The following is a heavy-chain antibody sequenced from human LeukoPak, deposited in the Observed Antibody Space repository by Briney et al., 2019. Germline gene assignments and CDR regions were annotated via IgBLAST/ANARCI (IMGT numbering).Heavy chain of an antibody. J-gene: IGHJ3*02. CDR3: ARGDCSGGSCYSVLSGFAFDI. Sequence: GESLKISCKGSGYSFTSYWIGWVRQMPGKGLEWMGIIYPGDSDTRYSPSFQGQVTISADKSISTAYLQWSSLKASDTAMYYCARGDCSGGSCYSVLSGFAFDIWGQGTMVTVSS. V-gene: IGHV5-51*01. CDR2: IYPGDSDT. D-gene: IGHD2-15*01. CDR1: GYSFTSYW.